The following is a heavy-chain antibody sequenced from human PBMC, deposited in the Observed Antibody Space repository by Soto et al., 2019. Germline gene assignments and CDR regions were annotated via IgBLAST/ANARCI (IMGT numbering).Heavy chain of an antibody. Sequence: SETLSLTCAVYGGSFSGYYWSWIRQPPGKGLEWIGEINHSGSTNYNPSLKSRVTISVDTSKNQFSLKLSPVTAADTAVYYCARAPLPRRAYIWGVPNAEYFQHWGQGTLVTVSS. CDR3: ARAPLPRRAYIWGVPNAEYFQH. V-gene: IGHV4-34*01. D-gene: IGHD3-16*01. CDR2: INHSGST. J-gene: IGHJ1*01. CDR1: GGSFSGYY.